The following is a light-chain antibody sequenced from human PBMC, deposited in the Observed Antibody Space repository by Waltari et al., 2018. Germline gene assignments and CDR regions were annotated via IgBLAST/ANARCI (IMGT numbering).Light chain of an antibody. V-gene: IGLV2-8*01. CDR2: EVN. J-gene: IGLJ1*01. CDR1: SSDVGGYKF. Sequence: QSALTQPPSASGSPGQSVTISCTGTSSDVGGYKFVSWYQQHPGIAPKLMTYEVNQRPRGFPDRLSGSKSGNTASLTVSGLQAEDEADYYCSSYAGSNNLVFGTGTKVTVL. CDR3: SSYAGSNNLV.